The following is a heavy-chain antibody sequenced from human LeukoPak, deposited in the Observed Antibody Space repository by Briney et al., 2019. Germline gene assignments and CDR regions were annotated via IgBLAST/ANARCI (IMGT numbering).Heavy chain of an antibody. CDR1: GGSISTFY. Sequence: PSETLSLTCTVSGGSISTFYWSWFRQPPGKRLEWIGYINHSGYTDYNPSLKSRVSMSVDTSKNQFSLKLSSVTAADTAVYYCTKLASPWGQGILVTVSS. CDR3: TKLASP. V-gene: IGHV4-59*01. J-gene: IGHJ5*02. CDR2: INHSGYT.